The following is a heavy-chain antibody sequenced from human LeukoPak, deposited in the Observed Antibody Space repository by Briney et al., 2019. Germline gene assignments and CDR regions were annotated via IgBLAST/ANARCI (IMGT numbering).Heavy chain of an antibody. CDR3: GRGARCSGGSCYSASAKFGAFDI. D-gene: IGHD2-15*01. V-gene: IGHV4-34*01. CDR2: INHSGST. CDR1: GGSFSGYY. J-gene: IGHJ3*02. Sequence: SETLSLTCAVYGGSFSGYYWSWIRQPPGKGLEWIGEINHSGSTNYNPSLKSRVTISVDTSKNQFSLKLSSVTAADTAVYYCGRGARCSGGSCYSASAKFGAFDIWGQGTMVTVSS.